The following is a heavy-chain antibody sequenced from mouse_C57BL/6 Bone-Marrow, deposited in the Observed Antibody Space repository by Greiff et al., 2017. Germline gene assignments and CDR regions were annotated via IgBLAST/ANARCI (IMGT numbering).Heavy chain of an antibody. J-gene: IGHJ4*01. Sequence: QVQLQQPGAELVRPGSSVKLSCKASGYTFTSYWMHWVKQRPIQGLEWIGNIDPSDSETNYNQKFKDKATLTVDKSSSTAYMQLSSLTSEDSAVYYCAIYYYGSRRGDYWGQGTSVTVSS. D-gene: IGHD1-1*01. CDR2: IDPSDSET. CDR1: GYTFTSYW. CDR3: AIYYYGSRRGDY. V-gene: IGHV1-52*01.